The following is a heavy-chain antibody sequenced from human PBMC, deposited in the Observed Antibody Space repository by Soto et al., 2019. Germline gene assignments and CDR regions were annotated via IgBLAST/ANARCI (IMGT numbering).Heavy chain of an antibody. D-gene: IGHD3-22*01. V-gene: IGHV1-8*01. CDR3: ARVVGQWLPSGYYGMDV. CDR2: MNPNSGNT. J-gene: IGHJ6*02. Sequence: QVQLVQSGAEVKKPGASVKVSCKASGYTFTSYDINWVRQATGQGLEWMGWMNPNSGNTGYAQKFQGRVTMTRNTSISTAYMELSSLRSEDTAVYYCARVVGQWLPSGYYGMDVWGQGTTVTVSS. CDR1: GYTFTSYD.